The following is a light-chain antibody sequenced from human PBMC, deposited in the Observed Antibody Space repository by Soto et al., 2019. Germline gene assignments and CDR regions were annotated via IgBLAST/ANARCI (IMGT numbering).Light chain of an antibody. V-gene: IGLV2-8*01. CDR3: SSYGGSNNLV. CDR2: EVS. Sequence: QSALTQPPSASESPGQSVTISCTGASSDVGAYSYVSWYQQHPGKAPKLMIYEVSKRPSGVPDRFSGSKFGNTASLTVSGLQAEDEADYYCSSYGGSNNLVFGGGTKLTVL. CDR1: SSDVGAYSY. J-gene: IGLJ2*01.